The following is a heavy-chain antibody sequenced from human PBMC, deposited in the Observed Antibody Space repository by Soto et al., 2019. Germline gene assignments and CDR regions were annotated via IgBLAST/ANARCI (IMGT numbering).Heavy chain of an antibody. D-gene: IGHD2-15*01. CDR3: AKDRGCSGGSCYYHYDYYGMDV. J-gene: IGHJ6*02. CDR1: GFTFSRYG. Sequence: QVQLVESGGGVVQPGRSLRLSCAASGFTFSRYGMHWVRQAPGTGLEWVAVISYDGSNKYYADSVKGRFTISRDNSKNTLYLQMNSLRAEDTAVYYWAKDRGCSGGSCYYHYDYYGMDVGGQGTTVTVSS. CDR2: ISYDGSNK. V-gene: IGHV3-30*18.